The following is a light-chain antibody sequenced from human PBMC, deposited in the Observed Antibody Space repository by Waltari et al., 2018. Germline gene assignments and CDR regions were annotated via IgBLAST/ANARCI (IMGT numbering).Light chain of an antibody. CDR1: SSDVGGYNY. Sequence: QSALTQPPSASGSPGQSVTISCTGISSDVGGYNYVSLYQQYPGKAPKVMIYGVNKRPSGVPDRFSGSKSGNTASLTVSGLQAEDEADYYCSSYVGYKNNYVFGTGTKVTVL. CDR2: GVN. CDR3: SSYVGYKNNYV. V-gene: IGLV2-8*01. J-gene: IGLJ1*01.